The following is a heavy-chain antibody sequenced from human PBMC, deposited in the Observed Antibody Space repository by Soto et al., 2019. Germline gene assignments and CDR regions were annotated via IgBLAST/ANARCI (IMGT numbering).Heavy chain of an antibody. D-gene: IGHD3-22*01. V-gene: IGHV3-48*02. CDR1: GFTFSSYS. CDR3: ARGDNDSSGYYSLNWFDP. CDR2: ISSSSSTI. Sequence: GGSMRLSCAASGFTFSSYSMNWVRQAPGKGLERVSYISSSSSTIYYADSVKGRFTISRDNAKNSLYLQMNSLRDEDTAVYYCARGDNDSSGYYSLNWFDPWGQGTLVTVSS. J-gene: IGHJ5*02.